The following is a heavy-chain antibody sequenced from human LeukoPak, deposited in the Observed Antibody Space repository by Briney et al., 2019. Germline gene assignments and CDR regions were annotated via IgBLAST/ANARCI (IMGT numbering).Heavy chain of an antibody. CDR2: IYSGGST. Sequence: PGGSLRLSCAASGFTFSSYAMSWVRQAPGKGLEWVSVIYSGGSTYYADSVKGRFTISRDNSKNTLYLQMNSLRAEDTAVYYCARGYSMVPVYWGQGTLVTVSS. D-gene: IGHD3-10*01. V-gene: IGHV3-53*01. CDR1: GFTFSSYA. J-gene: IGHJ4*02. CDR3: ARGYSMVPVY.